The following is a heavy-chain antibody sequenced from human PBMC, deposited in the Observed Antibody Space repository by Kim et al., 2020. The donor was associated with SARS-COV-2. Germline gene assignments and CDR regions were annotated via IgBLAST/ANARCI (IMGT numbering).Heavy chain of an antibody. V-gene: IGHV1-3*01. CDR2: T. D-gene: IGHD2-21*01. CDR3: ANGGEYTSSVY. J-gene: IGHJ4*02. Sequence: TKYSQKFQDRVTITRDTSASTTYMELSSLRSEDTAVYYCANGGEYTSSVYWGQGTLVTVSS.